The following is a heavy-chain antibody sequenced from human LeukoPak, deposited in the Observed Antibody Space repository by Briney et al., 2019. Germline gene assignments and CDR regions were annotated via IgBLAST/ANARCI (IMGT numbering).Heavy chain of an antibody. Sequence: SETLSLTCTVSGVSFSTYYWSWIRQPAGKGLEWLGRIYTSGSTNYNPSLKSRVTMSVDTSKNQFSLKLSSVTAADTAVYYCARMSTVVTRGVFDYWGQGTLVTVSS. CDR3: ARMSTVVTRGVFDY. CDR2: IYTSGST. D-gene: IGHD4-23*01. J-gene: IGHJ4*02. CDR1: GVSFSTYY. V-gene: IGHV4-4*07.